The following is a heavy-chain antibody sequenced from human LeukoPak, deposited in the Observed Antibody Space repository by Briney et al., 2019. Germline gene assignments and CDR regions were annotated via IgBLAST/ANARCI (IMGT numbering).Heavy chain of an antibody. J-gene: IGHJ1*01. CDR2: IYYSGST. Sequence: SETLSLTCTVSGGSVSSYYWSWIRQPPGKGLEWIGYIYYSGSTNYNPSLKSRVTISVDTSKNQFSLKLSSVTAADTAVYYCARDADCGGDCYSWTSQYFQHWGQGTLVTVSS. CDR3: ARDADCGGDCYSWTSQYFQH. D-gene: IGHD2-21*02. CDR1: GGSVSSYY. V-gene: IGHV4-59*02.